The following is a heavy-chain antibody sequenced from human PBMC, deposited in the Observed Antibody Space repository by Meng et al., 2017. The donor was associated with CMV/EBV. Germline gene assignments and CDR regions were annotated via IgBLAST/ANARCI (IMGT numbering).Heavy chain of an antibody. CDR1: GVTFSSYA. CDR2: ISYDGSNK. V-gene: IGHV3-30-3*01. D-gene: IGHD3-10*01. CDR3: ARVFVRGVIKNNWFDP. Sequence: GVTFSSYAMHWVRQAPGKGLEWVAVISYDGSNKCYADSVKGRFTISRDNSKNTLYLQMNSLRAEDTAVYYCARVFVRGVIKNNWFDPWGQGTLVTVSS. J-gene: IGHJ5*02.